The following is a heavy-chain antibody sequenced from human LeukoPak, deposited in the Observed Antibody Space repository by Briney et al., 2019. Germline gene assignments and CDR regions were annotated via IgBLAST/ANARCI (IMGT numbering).Heavy chain of an antibody. CDR3: ARPYHDGYNSYYFDY. CDR2: ISNSGDNT. V-gene: IGHV3-23*01. J-gene: IGHJ4*02. D-gene: IGHD5-24*01. CDR1: GFTFSSYV. Sequence: PGGSLRLSCAASGFTFSSYVMSWVRQAPGKGLEWVSAISNSGDNTYYADSVKGRFTISRDNSKNTLYLQMNSLRAEDTAVYYCARPYHDGYNSYYFDYWGQGTLVTVSS.